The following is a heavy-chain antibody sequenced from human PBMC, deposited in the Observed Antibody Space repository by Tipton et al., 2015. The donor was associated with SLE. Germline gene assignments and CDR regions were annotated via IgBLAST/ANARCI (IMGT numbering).Heavy chain of an antibody. V-gene: IGHV4-38-2*01. Sequence: TLSLTCAVSGYSISSGYYWGWIRQPPGKGLGWIGCIYHSGSTYYNPSLKSRVTISVDTSKNQFSLKLSSVTAADTAVYYCARRRGAYAGFDLWGRGTLVTVSS. CDR2: IYHSGST. CDR3: ARRRGAYAGFDL. J-gene: IGHJ2*01. CDR1: GYSISSGYY. D-gene: IGHD5-12*01.